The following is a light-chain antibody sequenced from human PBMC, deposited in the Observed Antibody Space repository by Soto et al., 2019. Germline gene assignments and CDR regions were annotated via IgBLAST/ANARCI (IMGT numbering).Light chain of an antibody. Sequence: DIQMTQSPSSLSASVGDRVTITCRASQGIRNDLSWYQQEPGKAPKRLIYTASSLHSGVPSRFSGSGSGTEFTLTISSLQPEDFATYYCTQHNTYPLTFGGGTKVDI. CDR3: TQHNTYPLT. V-gene: IGKV1-17*01. CDR1: QGIRND. J-gene: IGKJ4*01. CDR2: TAS.